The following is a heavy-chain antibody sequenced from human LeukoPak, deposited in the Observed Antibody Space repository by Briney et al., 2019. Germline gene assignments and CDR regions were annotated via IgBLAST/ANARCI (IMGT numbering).Heavy chain of an antibody. J-gene: IGHJ4*02. D-gene: IGHD3-10*01. CDR2: ISGSGGST. CDR1: GFTFNTYA. CDR3: AKEKQTGMYYFDY. V-gene: IGHV3-23*01. Sequence: GGSLRLSCAVSGFTFNTYAMTWVCQAPGKGLEWVSIISGSGGSTDYADSVRGRFTISRDNSKNTLYLQMNSLRAEDTAVYYCAKEKQTGMYYFDYWGQGTLVTVSS.